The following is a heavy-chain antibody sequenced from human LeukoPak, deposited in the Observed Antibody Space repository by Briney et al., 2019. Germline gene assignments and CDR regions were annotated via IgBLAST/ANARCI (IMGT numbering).Heavy chain of an antibody. CDR3: ARHLSGVTGYTYGRGIDY. CDR1: GFTFSDYY. CDR2: ISYSGSTI. D-gene: IGHD5-18*01. J-gene: IGHJ4*02. Sequence: GGPLRLSCAASGFTFSDYYMSWIRQAPGKGLEWVSFISYSGSTIFYADSVKGRFTISRDNAKNSLYLQMNSLRAEDRAVYYCARHLSGVTGYTYGRGIDYWGQGTLVTVSS. V-gene: IGHV3-11*04.